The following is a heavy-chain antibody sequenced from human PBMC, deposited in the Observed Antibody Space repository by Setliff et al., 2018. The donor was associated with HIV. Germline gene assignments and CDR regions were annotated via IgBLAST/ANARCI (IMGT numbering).Heavy chain of an antibody. D-gene: IGHD3-10*01. V-gene: IGHV4-61*02. CDR3: ARESYFYYFDY. CDR2: IFPSGNT. CDR1: GASISGDNYN. J-gene: IGHJ4*02. Sequence: SETLSLTCTVSGASISGDNYNWNWIRQPAGKGLEWVGRIFPSGNTNSNPSLKSRLNISVDSSKNQFSLNLTSLTAADAAVYYCARESYFYYFDYWGQGTLVTVSS.